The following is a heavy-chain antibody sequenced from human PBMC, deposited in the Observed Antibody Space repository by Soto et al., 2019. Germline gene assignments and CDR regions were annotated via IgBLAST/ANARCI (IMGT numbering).Heavy chain of an antibody. CDR1: GFTFTSYS. D-gene: IGHD3-10*01. Sequence: EVQLVESGGALVQPGGSLRLSCAVSGFTFTSYSMSWVRQAPGEGLEWVANIRQDGHEKYYVDSVRGRFTISRDNAQNSLYLQMDSLRAEDTAMYYCARAAGRFGELFWFDPWGQGTLVSVSS. J-gene: IGHJ5*02. CDR2: IRQDGHEK. CDR3: ARAAGRFGELFWFDP. V-gene: IGHV3-7*03.